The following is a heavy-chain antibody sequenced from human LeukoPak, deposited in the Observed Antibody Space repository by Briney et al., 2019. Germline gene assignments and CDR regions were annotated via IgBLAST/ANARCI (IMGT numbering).Heavy chain of an antibody. J-gene: IGHJ5*02. V-gene: IGHV3-7*01. CDR3: AREGYCSGGSCYPTDL. Sequence: GGSLRLSCAASGFTVSSKYMSWVRQAPGKGLEWVANIKQDGSEKYYVDSVKGRFTISRDNAKNSLYLQMNSLRAEDTAVYYCAREGYCSGGSCYPTDLWGQGTLVTVSS. CDR2: IKQDGSEK. D-gene: IGHD2-15*01. CDR1: GFTVSSKY.